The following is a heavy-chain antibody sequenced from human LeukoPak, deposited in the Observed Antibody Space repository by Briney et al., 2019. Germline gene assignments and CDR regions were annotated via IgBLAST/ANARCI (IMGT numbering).Heavy chain of an antibody. CDR3: ASLGSTNWFDP. Sequence: GSLRLSCAASGFTFDDYAMHWIRQPPGKGLEWIGYIYYSGSTNYNPSLKSRVTISVDTSKNQFSLKLSSVTAADTAVYYCASLGSTNWFDPWGQGTLVTVSS. CDR1: GFTFDDYA. V-gene: IGHV4-59*01. CDR2: IYYSGST. J-gene: IGHJ5*02. D-gene: IGHD5/OR15-5a*01.